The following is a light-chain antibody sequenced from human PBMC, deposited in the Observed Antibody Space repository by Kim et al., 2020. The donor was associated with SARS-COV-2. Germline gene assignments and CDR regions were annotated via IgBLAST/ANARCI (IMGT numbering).Light chain of an antibody. Sequence: GQSVTISCTGTSSDVGNYNFVSWYQQDPGKAPKLMLFDVTERPSGVPDRFSGSKSGNTASLTISGLQAEDEADYYCCSYAGNYNWVFGGGTQLTVL. V-gene: IGLV2-11*03. J-gene: IGLJ3*02. CDR3: CSYAGNYNWV. CDR2: DVT. CDR1: SSDVGNYNF.